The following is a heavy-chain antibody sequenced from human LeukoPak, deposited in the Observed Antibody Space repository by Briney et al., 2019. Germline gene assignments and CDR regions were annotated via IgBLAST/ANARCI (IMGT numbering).Heavy chain of an antibody. CDR2: ISAYNGNT. J-gene: IGHJ4*02. CDR1: GYTFTSYG. D-gene: IGHD5-12*01. V-gene: IGHV1-18*01. CDR3: ASGYSGYDLNY. Sequence: ASVKVSCKASGYTFTSYGISWVRQAPGQGLEWMGWISAYNGNTNYTQKLQGRVTMTTDTSTSTAYMELRSLKPDDTAIYYCASGYSGYDLNYWGQGTQVTVSS.